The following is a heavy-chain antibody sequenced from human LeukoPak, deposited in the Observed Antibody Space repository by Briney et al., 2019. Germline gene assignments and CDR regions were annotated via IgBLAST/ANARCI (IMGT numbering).Heavy chain of an antibody. D-gene: IGHD2-15*01. Sequence: SESLSLTCTVSGGSISSYYWSWIRQPPGKELEWIGYIYYSGSTNYNPSLKSRVTISVDTSKNQFSLKLSSVTAADTAVYYCARQQVVSANFQHWGQGTLVTVSS. CDR3: ARQQVVSANFQH. J-gene: IGHJ1*01. V-gene: IGHV4-59*01. CDR1: GGSISSYY. CDR2: IYYSGST.